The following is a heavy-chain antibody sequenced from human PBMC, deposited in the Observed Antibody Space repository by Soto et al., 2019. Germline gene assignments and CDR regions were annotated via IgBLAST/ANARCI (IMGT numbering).Heavy chain of an antibody. CDR3: ARDRGWSYYYYYCGMDV. D-gene: IGHD2-15*01. Sequence: QVQLVESGGGVVQPGRSLRLSCAASGFTFSSYAMHWVRQAPGKGLEWVAVISYDGSNKYYADSVKGRFTISRDNSKNTLYLQMNSLRAEDTAVYYCARDRGWSYYYYYCGMDVWGQGTTVTVSS. CDR2: ISYDGSNK. CDR1: GFTFSSYA. V-gene: IGHV3-30-3*01. J-gene: IGHJ6*02.